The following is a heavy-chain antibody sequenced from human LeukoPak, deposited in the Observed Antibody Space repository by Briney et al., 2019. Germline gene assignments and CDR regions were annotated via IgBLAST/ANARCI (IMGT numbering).Heavy chain of an antibody. CDR1: GYTFTNFG. D-gene: IGHD6-13*01. Sequence: ASVKVSCKASGYTFTNFGISWVRQAPGQGLEWMGWISVYNGNTNFAQKLQGRVTMTTDTSTTTAYMELRNLRSDDTAVYYCARDHSSSCQLFGYWGQGTLVTVSS. J-gene: IGHJ4*02. CDR3: ARDHSSSCQLFGY. V-gene: IGHV1-18*01. CDR2: ISVYNGNT.